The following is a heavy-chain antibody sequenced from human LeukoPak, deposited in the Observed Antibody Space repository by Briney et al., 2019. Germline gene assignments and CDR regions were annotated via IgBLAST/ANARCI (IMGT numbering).Heavy chain of an antibody. CDR2: ISWNSGSI. V-gene: IGHV3-9*01. D-gene: IGHD5-12*01. Sequence: PGRSLRLSCAASGFTFDDYAMHWVRQAPGKGLEWVSGISWNSGSIGYADSVKGRFTISRDNAKNSLYLQMNSLRAEDTALYYCAKDIVATIFYYGMDVWGQGTTVTVSS. CDR3: AKDIVATIFYYGMDV. J-gene: IGHJ6*02. CDR1: GFTFDDYA.